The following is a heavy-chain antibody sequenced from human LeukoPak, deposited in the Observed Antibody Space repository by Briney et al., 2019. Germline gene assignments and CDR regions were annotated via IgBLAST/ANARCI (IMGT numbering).Heavy chain of an antibody. CDR3: ARSGLVGAPVAFDI. CDR1: GGSISSSSYY. D-gene: IGHD1-26*01. CDR2: IYYSGST. Sequence: SETLSLTCTVSGGSISSSSYYWGWIRQPPGKGLEWIGSIYYSGSTYYNPSLKSRVTISVDTSKNQFSLKLSSVTAADTAVYYCARSGLVGAPVAFDIWGQGTMVTVSS. J-gene: IGHJ3*02. V-gene: IGHV4-39*07.